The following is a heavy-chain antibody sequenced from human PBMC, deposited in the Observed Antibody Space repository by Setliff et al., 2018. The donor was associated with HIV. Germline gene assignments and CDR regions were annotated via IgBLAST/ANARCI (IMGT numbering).Heavy chain of an antibody. V-gene: IGHV4-39*01. CDR1: GGSMSGYY. D-gene: IGHD1-7*01. CDR2: VYYTGSS. Sequence: SETLSLTCSVSGGSMSGYYWSWIRQTPGRTLEWIGSVYYTGSSFFNPSLKSRVTISVDTSKNQFSLNLNSLTAADTAVYYCARHKNYGPIFDSWGQGTLVTVSS. J-gene: IGHJ4*02. CDR3: ARHKNYGPIFDS.